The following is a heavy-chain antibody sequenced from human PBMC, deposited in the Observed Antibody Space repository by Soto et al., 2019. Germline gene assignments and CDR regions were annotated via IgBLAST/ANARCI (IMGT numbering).Heavy chain of an antibody. CDR1: GFTFSSYS. CDR2: ISSSSSYI. CDR3: ARPNSGYQLLYYYYGIDV. Sequence: EVQLVESGGGLVKPGGSLRLSCAASGFTFSSYSMNWVRQAPGKGLEWVSSISSSSSYIYYADSVKGRFTISRDNAKDSLYLQMNSLRAEDRAVYYWARPNSGYQLLYYYYGIDVWGQGTTVTVSS. D-gene: IGHD2-2*01. J-gene: IGHJ6*02. V-gene: IGHV3-21*01.